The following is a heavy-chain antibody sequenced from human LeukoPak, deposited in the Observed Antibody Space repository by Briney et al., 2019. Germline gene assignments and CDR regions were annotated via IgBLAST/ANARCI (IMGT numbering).Heavy chain of an antibody. J-gene: IGHJ4*02. V-gene: IGHV3-48*03. D-gene: IGHD3-22*01. Sequence: GGSLRLSCAASGFSFTTYDMNWVRQAPGKGLEWVSYISSSGSIIHYADFVKGRFIISRDNAKNSLSLQMSSLRAEDTAVYYCARSGYIIFDYWGQGNLVTVSS. CDR3: ARSGYIIFDY. CDR1: GFSFTTYD. CDR2: ISSSGSII.